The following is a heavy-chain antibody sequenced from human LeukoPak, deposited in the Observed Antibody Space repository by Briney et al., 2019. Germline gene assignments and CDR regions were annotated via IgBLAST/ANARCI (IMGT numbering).Heavy chain of an antibody. Sequence: GGPLRLSCAASGFTFSSYAMHWVRQAPGKGLEWVAVISYDGSNKYYADSVKGRFTISRDNSKNTLYLQMNSLRAEDTAVYYCARDRVVITLNYFDYWGQGTLVTVSS. V-gene: IGHV3-30-3*01. CDR2: ISYDGSNK. D-gene: IGHD3-22*01. J-gene: IGHJ4*02. CDR1: GFTFSSYA. CDR3: ARDRVVITLNYFDY.